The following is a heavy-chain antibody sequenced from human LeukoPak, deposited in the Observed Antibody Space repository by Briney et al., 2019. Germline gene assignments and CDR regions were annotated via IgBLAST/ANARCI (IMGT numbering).Heavy chain of an antibody. CDR3: ARGLRQYYYGSGSYQDY. CDR2: ISSSSSYI. CDR1: GFTFSSYS. V-gene: IGHV3-21*01. D-gene: IGHD3-10*01. J-gene: IGHJ4*02. Sequence: PGGSLRLSCAASGFTFSSYSMNWVRQAPGKGLEWVSSISSSSSYIYYADSVKGRFTISRDNAKNSLYLQMNSLRAEDTAVYYCARGLRQYYYGSGSYQDYWGQGTLVTVSS.